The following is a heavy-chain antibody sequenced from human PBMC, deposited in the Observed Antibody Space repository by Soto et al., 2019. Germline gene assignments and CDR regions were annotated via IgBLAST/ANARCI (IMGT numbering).Heavy chain of an antibody. CDR3: TRALREELPIYYFDS. CDR1: GFSLSTSGMC. CDR2: IFWNDER. J-gene: IGHJ4*02. V-gene: IGHV2-26*01. D-gene: IGHD1-7*01. Sequence: SGPTLVNPTQTLTLTCTFSGFSLSTSGMCVSWIRQPPGKALEWLAHIFWNDERSYNTSLKSRLTISKDTSKSQVVLTMTNVDPMDTGTYFCTRALREELPIYYFDSWGQGTLVTVSS.